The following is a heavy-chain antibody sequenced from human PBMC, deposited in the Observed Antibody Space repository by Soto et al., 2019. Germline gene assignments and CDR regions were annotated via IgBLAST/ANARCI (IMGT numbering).Heavy chain of an antibody. Sequence: VSCKASGGTFSSYAISWVRQAPGQGLEWMGGIIPIFGTANYAQKFQGRVTITADESTSTAYMELSSLRSEDTAVYYCARYSVAAAGNWFDYWGQGTLVTVSS. J-gene: IGHJ4*02. CDR3: ARYSVAAAGNWFDY. CDR2: IIPIFGTA. V-gene: IGHV1-69*01. D-gene: IGHD6-13*01. CDR1: GGTFSSYA.